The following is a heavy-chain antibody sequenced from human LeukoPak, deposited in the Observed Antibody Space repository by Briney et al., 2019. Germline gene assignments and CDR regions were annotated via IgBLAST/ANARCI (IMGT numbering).Heavy chain of an antibody. CDR1: GGSFSGYY. Sequence: SETLSLTCAVYGGSFSGYYWSWIRQPPGKGLEWIGEVNHSGSPNYNPSLKSRVTISVDTSKIQFSLKLNSVTAADTAVYYCARHLPTTPRSFDYWGQGTLVTVSS. CDR3: ARHLPTTPRSFDY. J-gene: IGHJ4*02. CDR2: VNHSGSP. D-gene: IGHD1-26*01. V-gene: IGHV4-34*01.